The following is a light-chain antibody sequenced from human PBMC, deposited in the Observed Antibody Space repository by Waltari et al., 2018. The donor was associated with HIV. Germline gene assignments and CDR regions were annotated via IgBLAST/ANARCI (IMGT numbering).Light chain of an antibody. CDR2: VNSDGSH. CDR1: RGHSNYA. V-gene: IGLV4-69*01. J-gene: IGLJ3*02. CDR3: QTWGTGTRV. Sequence: QLVVTQSPSASASLGASVKLTCTLSRGHSNYAIAWHQQQPDKGPRYLMKVNSDGSHTKGDGIPDRFSGPSSGSERYRTISSLQSEDEADDYCQTWGTGTRVFGGGTKLTVL.